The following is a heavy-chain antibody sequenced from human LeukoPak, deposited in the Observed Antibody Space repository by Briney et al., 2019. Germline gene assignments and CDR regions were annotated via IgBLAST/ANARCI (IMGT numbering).Heavy chain of an antibody. CDR3: ARTPGVSGYFDSSQKFDF. J-gene: IGHJ4*02. D-gene: IGHD3-9*01. V-gene: IGHV1-18*04. Sequence: ASVKVSCKASGYTSTSYGISWVRQAPGQGLEWMGWISAYNGNTNYAQKLQGRVTMTTDTSTSTAYMELRSLRSDDTAVYYCARTPGVSGYFDSSQKFDFWGQGTLVTVSS. CDR1: GYTSTSYG. CDR2: ISAYNGNT.